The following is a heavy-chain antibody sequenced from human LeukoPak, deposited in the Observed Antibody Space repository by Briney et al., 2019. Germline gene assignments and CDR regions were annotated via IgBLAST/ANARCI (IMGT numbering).Heavy chain of an antibody. D-gene: IGHD3-22*01. J-gene: IGHJ3*02. Sequence: GESLKISCKGSGYSFTSYWIGWVRQMPGKGLEWMGIIYPGDSDTRYSPSFQGQVTISADKSISTAYLQCSSLKASDTAMYYCARRRKSRYYYDSSGYPDAFDIWGQGTMVTVSS. CDR3: ARRRKSRYYYDSSGYPDAFDI. CDR1: GYSFTSYW. CDR2: IYPGDSDT. V-gene: IGHV5-51*01.